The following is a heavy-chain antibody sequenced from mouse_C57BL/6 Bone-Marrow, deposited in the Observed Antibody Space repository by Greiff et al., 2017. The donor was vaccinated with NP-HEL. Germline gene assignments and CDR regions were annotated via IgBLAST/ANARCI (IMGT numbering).Heavy chain of an antibody. Sequence: QVQLQQSGPELVKPGASVKISCKASGYTFTSYGIIWVKQRTGQGLEWIGEIYPRSGNTYYNEKFKGKATLTADKSSSTAYMELRSLTSEDSAVYFCAREGRLAWFAYWGQGTLVTVSA. CDR1: GYTFTSYG. CDR2: IYPRSGNT. J-gene: IGHJ3*01. D-gene: IGHD3-3*01. V-gene: IGHV1-81*01. CDR3: AREGRLAWFAY.